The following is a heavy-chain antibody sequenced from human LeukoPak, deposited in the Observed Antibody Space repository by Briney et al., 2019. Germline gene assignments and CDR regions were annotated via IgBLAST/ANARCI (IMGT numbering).Heavy chain of an antibody. CDR1: GDSVSSNSAT. D-gene: IGHD7-27*01. CDR3: ARDSKWGSGYFDL. Sequence: SRTLSLTCAISGDSVSSNSATWNWIRQSPSRGLEWLGRTYYRSQWYNDYAVSVKSRMTINPDTSKNQFSLQLNSVTPEDTAVYYCARDSKWGSGYFDLWGRGTLVTVSS. CDR2: TYYRSQWYN. V-gene: IGHV6-1*01. J-gene: IGHJ2*01.